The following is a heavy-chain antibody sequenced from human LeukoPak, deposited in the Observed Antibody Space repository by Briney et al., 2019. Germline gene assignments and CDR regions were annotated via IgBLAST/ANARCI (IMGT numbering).Heavy chain of an antibody. Sequence: SETLSLTCAVYGGSFSGYYWSWIRQPPGKGLEWIGEINHSGSTNYNPSLKSRVTISVDTSKNQFSLKLSSVTAVDTAVYYCARDRADTAYFDYWGQGTLVTVSS. V-gene: IGHV4-34*01. J-gene: IGHJ4*02. CDR3: ARDRADTAYFDY. D-gene: IGHD5-18*01. CDR2: INHSGST. CDR1: GGSFSGYY.